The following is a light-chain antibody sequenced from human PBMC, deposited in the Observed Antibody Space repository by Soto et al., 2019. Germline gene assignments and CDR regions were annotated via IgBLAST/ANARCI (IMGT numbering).Light chain of an antibody. CDR3: CSYAGGPYV. J-gene: IGLJ1*01. CDR2: NVS. V-gene: IGLV2-11*01. CDR1: SGNVGGYNY. Sequence: QSALTQPRSVSGSPGQSVTISCTGTSGNVGGYNYVSWYQQHPGKAPKLLISNVSKRPSGVPDRFSGSKSGNTASLTISGLQAEDEADYYCCSYAGGPYVFGTGTKLTVL.